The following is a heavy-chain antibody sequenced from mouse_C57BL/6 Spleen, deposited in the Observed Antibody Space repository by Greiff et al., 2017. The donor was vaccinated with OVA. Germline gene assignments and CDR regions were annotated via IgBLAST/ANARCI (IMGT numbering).Heavy chain of an antibody. CDR1: GFSFNTYA. CDR2: IRSKSNNYAT. CDR3: VRHDGYYPFAY. V-gene: IGHV10-1*01. J-gene: IGHJ3*01. D-gene: IGHD2-3*01. Sequence: EVMLVESGGGLVQPKGSLKLSCAASGFSFNTYAMTCFRQSPGQGLDWVARIRSKSNNYATYYADSVKDRFTISRDDSESMLYLQMNNLKTEDTAMYYCVRHDGYYPFAYWGQGTLVTVSA.